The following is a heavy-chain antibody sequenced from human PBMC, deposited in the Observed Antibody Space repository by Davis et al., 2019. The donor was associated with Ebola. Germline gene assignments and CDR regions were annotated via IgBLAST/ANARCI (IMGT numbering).Heavy chain of an antibody. CDR1: GFTFSSYA. CDR2: ISGGGGIT. V-gene: IGHV3-23*01. J-gene: IGHJ4*02. D-gene: IGHD2-2*01. Sequence: GESLKISCAASGFTFSSYAMSWVRQAPGKGLEWVSAISGGGGITYYADSVKGRFTISRDTSKNTLFLQMNSLRTEDTAVYYCAKDGSGRSTAESPDYWGLGTLVTVSS. CDR3: AKDGSGRSTAESPDY.